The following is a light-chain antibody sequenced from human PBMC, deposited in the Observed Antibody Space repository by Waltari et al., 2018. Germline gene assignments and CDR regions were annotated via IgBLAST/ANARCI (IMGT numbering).Light chain of an antibody. Sequence: DIVMTQSPESLAVSLGERATINCKSSESVLYSSNNKNHLAWYQQKPGQPPTLLLYWASTRESGVPDRFSGSGSETDFTRTVTSLQAEDAAVYYCQQYYSTPLTFGGGTRVEI. V-gene: IGKV4-1*01. CDR1: ESVLYSSNNKNH. CDR3: QQYYSTPLT. CDR2: WAS. J-gene: IGKJ4*01.